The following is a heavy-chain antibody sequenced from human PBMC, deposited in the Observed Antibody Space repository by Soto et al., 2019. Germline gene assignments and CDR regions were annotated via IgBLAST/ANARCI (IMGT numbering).Heavy chain of an antibody. CDR2: IYPGDSDT. D-gene: IGHD3-10*01. J-gene: IGHJ6*02. CDR3: ATRSYYARSYYYGMDV. CDR1: GYSFTSYW. V-gene: IGHV5-51*01. Sequence: PGESLKISCXGSGYSFTSYWIGWVRQMPGKGLEWMGIIYPGDSDTRYSPSFQGQVTISADKSISTAYLQWSSLKASDTAMYYCATRSYYARSYYYGMDVWGQGTTVTVSS.